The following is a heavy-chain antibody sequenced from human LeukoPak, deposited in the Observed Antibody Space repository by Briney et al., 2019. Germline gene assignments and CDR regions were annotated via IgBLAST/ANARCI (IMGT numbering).Heavy chain of an antibody. D-gene: IGHD6-19*01. V-gene: IGHV3-30*04. J-gene: IGHJ4*02. CDR1: GFTFSSYA. CDR2: ISYDGSNK. CDR3: AKGRSSGWYYFDY. Sequence: GRSLRLSCAASGFTFSSYAMHWVRQAPGKGLEWVAVISYDGSNKYYADSVKGRFTISRDNSKNTLYLQMNSLRAEDTAVYYCAKGRSSGWYYFDYWGQGTLVTVSS.